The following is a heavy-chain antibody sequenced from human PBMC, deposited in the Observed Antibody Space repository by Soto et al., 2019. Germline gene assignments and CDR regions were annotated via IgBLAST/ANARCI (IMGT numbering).Heavy chain of an antibody. J-gene: IGHJ4*02. CDR3: VRHAQWVIRAY. CDR2: IYFGGTT. D-gene: IGHD6-19*01. V-gene: IGHV4-59*08. CDR1: GGSISPYY. Sequence: SETLSLTCTVSGGSISPYYWSWIRQPPGKGLEWIGYIYFGGTTKYNPSLKSRVTISVDTSKNQFSLKLTSVTAADTAVYYCVRHAQWVIRAYWGQGSLVTVSS.